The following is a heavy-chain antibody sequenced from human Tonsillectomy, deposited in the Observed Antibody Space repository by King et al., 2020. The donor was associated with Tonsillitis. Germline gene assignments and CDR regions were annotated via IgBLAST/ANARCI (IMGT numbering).Heavy chain of an antibody. V-gene: IGHV4-59*01. Sequence: QLQESGPGLVKPSETLSLTCTVSGGSISTYYWNWIRQPPGKGLEWIGYIYNSGNTNYNPSLKSRVTISVDPSKNQFSLKLSSVTAADTAVYYCARAEWLQCLSPWFDPWGQGTLVTVSS. D-gene: IGHD5/OR15-5a*01. CDR1: GGSISTYY. J-gene: IGHJ5*02. CDR3: ARAEWLQCLSPWFDP. CDR2: IYNSGNT.